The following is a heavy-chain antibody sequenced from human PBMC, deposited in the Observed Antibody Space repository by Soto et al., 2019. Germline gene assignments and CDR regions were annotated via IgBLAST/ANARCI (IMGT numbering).Heavy chain of an antibody. J-gene: IGHJ3*01. CDR2: ISGGSDRT. CDR1: GFTIRNYA. Sequence: EVQVVESGGDLVQPGGSLRLSCAASGFTIRNYAMSWVRQAPGKALEWVSGISGGSDRTYYADSVKGRFTIFKDNSKNTLYLQMSSLRVEDTAVYHCAGSWTWGQGKMVTVSS. D-gene: IGHD5-12*01. CDR3: AGSWT. V-gene: IGHV3-23*04.